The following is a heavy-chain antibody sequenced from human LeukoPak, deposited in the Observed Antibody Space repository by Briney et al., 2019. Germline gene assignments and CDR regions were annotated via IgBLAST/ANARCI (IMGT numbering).Heavy chain of an antibody. CDR1: GYTLTELS. J-gene: IGHJ6*02. Sequence: ASVKVSCKVSGYTLTELSMHWVRQAPGKGLEWMGGFDPEDGETIYAQKLQGRVTMTTDTSTSTAYMELRSLRSDDTAVYYCARPSFHCSSTSCYTGYGMDVWGQGTTVTVSS. CDR3: ARPSFHCSSTSCYTGYGMDV. V-gene: IGHV1-24*01. CDR2: FDPEDGET. D-gene: IGHD2-2*02.